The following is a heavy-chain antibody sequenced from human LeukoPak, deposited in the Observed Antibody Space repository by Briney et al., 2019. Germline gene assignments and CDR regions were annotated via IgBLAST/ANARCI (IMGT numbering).Heavy chain of an antibody. CDR1: GFTFSSFA. J-gene: IGHJ4*02. CDR2: ISGTASST. D-gene: IGHD2-15*01. CDR3: ARDGWRIDWSVGSFYPRRY. Sequence: GGSLRLSCAASGFTFSSFAMSWVRQAPGKGLQWVSAISGTASSTYYADSVKGRFTISRDNSKNTFYVKLQSLSADNTALYYVARDGWRIDWSVGSFYPRRYWGERTLVTVSS. V-gene: IGHV3-23*01.